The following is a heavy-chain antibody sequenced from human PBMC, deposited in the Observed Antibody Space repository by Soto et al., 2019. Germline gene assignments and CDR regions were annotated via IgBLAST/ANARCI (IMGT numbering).Heavy chain of an antibody. CDR1: GFTFSSYA. D-gene: IGHD3-22*01. J-gene: IGHJ4*02. Sequence: PGGSLRLSCAASGFTFSSYAMSWVRQAPGKGLEWVSAISGSGGSTYYADSVKGRFTISSDNSKNTLYLQMNSLRAEDTAVYYCAKPPDYYDSSGYSHYFDYWGQGTLVTVSS. CDR3: AKPPDYYDSSGYSHYFDY. CDR2: ISGSGGST. V-gene: IGHV3-23*01.